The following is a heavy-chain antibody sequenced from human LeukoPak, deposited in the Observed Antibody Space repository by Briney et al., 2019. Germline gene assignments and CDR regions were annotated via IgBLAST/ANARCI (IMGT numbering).Heavy chain of an antibody. CDR2: INPNSGGT. Sequence: GASVRVSCKASGYTFTGYFMNWVRQAPGQGLEWMGQINPNSGGTNYAQKFQGSVTMTRDTSISTAYMELSRLRSDDTAVYYCAVPSIVVINYWGQGTLVTVSS. J-gene: IGHJ4*02. CDR3: AVPSIVVINY. V-gene: IGHV1-2*06. D-gene: IGHD3-22*01. CDR1: GYTFTGYF.